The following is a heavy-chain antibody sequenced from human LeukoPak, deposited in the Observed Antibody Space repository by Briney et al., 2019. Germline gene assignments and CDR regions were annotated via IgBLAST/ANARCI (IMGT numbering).Heavy chain of an antibody. V-gene: IGHV3-23*05. J-gene: IGHJ3*02. CDR2: IYTNGRDT. CDR1: GFTFRSFG. CDR3: AKDLVTTVYTFGAYAFDI. Sequence: GGSLRLSCAASGFTFRSFGMNWVRQAPGKGLEWVSGIYTNGRDTRYADSVKGRFTISRDNSKNTLYLQMNSLRAEDTAVYYCAKDLVTTVYTFGAYAFDIWGQGTMVTVSS. D-gene: IGHD4-17*01.